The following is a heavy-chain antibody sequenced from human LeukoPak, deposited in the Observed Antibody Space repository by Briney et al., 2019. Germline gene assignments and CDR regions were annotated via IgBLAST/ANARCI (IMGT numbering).Heavy chain of an antibody. D-gene: IGHD5-18*01. CDR1: GYTFTGYY. CDR3: ARGPLGDTVWFTLGY. Sequence: ASVKVSCKASGYTFTGYYMHWVRQAPGQGLEWMGWINPNSGGTNYAQKFQGRVTMTRDTSISTAYMELSRLRSDDTAVYYCARGPLGDTVWFTLGYGGQGTLATVS. CDR2: INPNSGGT. V-gene: IGHV1-2*02. J-gene: IGHJ4*02.